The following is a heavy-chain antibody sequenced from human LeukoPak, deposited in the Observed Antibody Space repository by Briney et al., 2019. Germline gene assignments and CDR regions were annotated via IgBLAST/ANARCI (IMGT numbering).Heavy chain of an antibody. V-gene: IGHV4-34*01. CDR1: GGSFSGYY. Sequence: NPSETLSLTCAVYGGSFSGYYWSWIRQPPGKGLEWIGEINHSGSTNYNPSLKSRVTISEDTSKNQFSLKLSSVTAADTAVYYCARTVAAAAPWGVRWFDPWGQGTLVTVSS. CDR3: ARTVAAAAPWGVRWFDP. CDR2: INHSGST. J-gene: IGHJ5*02. D-gene: IGHD6-13*01.